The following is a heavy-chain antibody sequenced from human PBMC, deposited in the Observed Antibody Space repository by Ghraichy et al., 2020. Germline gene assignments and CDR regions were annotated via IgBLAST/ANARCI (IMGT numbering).Heavy chain of an antibody. CDR3: ARARKGVRGAAPNYYYYGMDV. D-gene: IGHD3-10*01. J-gene: IGHJ6*02. Sequence: SVKVSCKASGGTFSSYAISWVRQAPGQGLEWMGGIIPIFGTANYAQKFQGRVTITTDESTSTAYMELSSLRSEDTAVYYCARARKGVRGAAPNYYYYGMDVWGQGTTVTVSS. CDR1: GGTFSSYA. V-gene: IGHV1-69*05. CDR2: IIPIFGTA.